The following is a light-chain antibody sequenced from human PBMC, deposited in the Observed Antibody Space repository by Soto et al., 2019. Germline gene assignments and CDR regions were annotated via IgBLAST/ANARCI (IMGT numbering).Light chain of an antibody. Sequence: EVFLTDAPVTRSLSPWERATLSGRASHSVMISQLTLFGHEPVEGPRLLIYAASNRAAGIPDSFSCSGSGTDLTTNITRLETEAFPVPYCTQSGSATFNLGGGTXL. CDR2: AAS. CDR3: TQSGSATFN. J-gene: IGKJ4*01. CDR1: HSVMISQ. V-gene: IGKV3-20*01.